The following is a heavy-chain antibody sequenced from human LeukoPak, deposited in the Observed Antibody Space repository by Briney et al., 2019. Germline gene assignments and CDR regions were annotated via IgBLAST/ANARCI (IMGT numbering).Heavy chain of an antibody. J-gene: IGHJ4*02. CDR3: ARVAGRSYSTRYYFGY. Sequence: GSVKVSCKASGYTFTSYDINWVRQATGQGLEWMGWMNPNSGNTGYAQKFQGRVTMTRNTSISTAYMELSSLRSEDTAVYYCARVAGRSYSTRYYFGYWGQGTLVTVSS. D-gene: IGHD6-13*01. V-gene: IGHV1-8*01. CDR2: MNPNSGNT. CDR1: GYTFTSYD.